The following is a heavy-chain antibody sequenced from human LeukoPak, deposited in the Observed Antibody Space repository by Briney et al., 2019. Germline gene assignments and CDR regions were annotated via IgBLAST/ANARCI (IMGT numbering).Heavy chain of an antibody. J-gene: IGHJ4*02. CDR3: ARANFEYSSSSVVY. CDR2: INHSGST. CDR1: GGSFGGYY. D-gene: IGHD6-6*01. Sequence: SETLSLTCAVYGGSFGGYYWSWIRQPPGKGLEWIGEINHSGSTNYNPSLKSRVTISVDTSKNQFSLKLSSVTAADTAVYYCARANFEYSSSSVVYWGQGTLVTVSS. V-gene: IGHV4-34*01.